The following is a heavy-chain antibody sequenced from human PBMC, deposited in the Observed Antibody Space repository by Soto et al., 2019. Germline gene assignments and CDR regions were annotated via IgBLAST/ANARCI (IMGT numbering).Heavy chain of an antibody. CDR3: ARPLSKFSESYVDY. CDR1: GYTFTSDD. Sequence: ASVKVCCKASGYTFTSDDINWVRQATGQGLEWMGWMNPNSGNTGYAQKFQGRVTMTRNTSISTAYMELSSLRSEDTAVYYCARPLSKFSESYVDYCGQVTLVTVSS. CDR2: MNPNSGNT. D-gene: IGHD1-26*01. V-gene: IGHV1-8*01. J-gene: IGHJ4*02.